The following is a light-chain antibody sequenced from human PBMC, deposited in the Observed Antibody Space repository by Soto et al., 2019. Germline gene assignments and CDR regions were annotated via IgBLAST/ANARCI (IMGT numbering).Light chain of an antibody. CDR1: LPISSY. J-gene: IGKJ4*01. CDR3: KQYQSANLT. Sequence: DSHVAQSPSSLSASLGDRVTITCLASLPISSYLAWYQQKPGKIPNLLIYAEYTLQAGVPSRFSGSGPGKDLTLTIRSMQPPDVEPSYRKQYQSANLTFGGR. CDR2: AEY. V-gene: IGKV1-27*01.